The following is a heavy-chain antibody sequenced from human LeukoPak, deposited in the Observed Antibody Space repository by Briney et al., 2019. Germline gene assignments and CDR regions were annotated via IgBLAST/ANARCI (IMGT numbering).Heavy chain of an antibody. D-gene: IGHD3-22*01. CDR2: IIPIFGTA. V-gene: IGHV1-69*05. CDR3: ARGPATYSSPYYYYMDV. Sequence: SVKVSCKASGGTFSSYAISWVRQAPGQGLEWMGRIIPIFGTANYAQKFQGRVTITTDESTSTAYMELSSLRSEDTAVYYCARGPATYSSPYYYYMDVWGKGTTVTVSS. CDR1: GGTFSSYA. J-gene: IGHJ6*03.